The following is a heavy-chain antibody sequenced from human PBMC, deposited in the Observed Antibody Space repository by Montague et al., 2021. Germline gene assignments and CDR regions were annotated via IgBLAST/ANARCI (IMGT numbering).Heavy chain of an antibody. J-gene: IGHJ6*03. CDR3: AKDHFSGGSYGGSGDMDV. D-gene: IGHD2-15*01. V-gene: IGHV3-23*01. CDR2: IGASGDNT. Sequence: SLSFSLSASGFPLSSYAMGWVRQAPGKGLEWVSAIGASGDNTYYAESVKGRFTISRDISKNTLYLQMNSLGAEDTALYYCAKDHFSGGSYGGSGDMDVWGKGTTVTVSS. CDR1: GFPLSSYA.